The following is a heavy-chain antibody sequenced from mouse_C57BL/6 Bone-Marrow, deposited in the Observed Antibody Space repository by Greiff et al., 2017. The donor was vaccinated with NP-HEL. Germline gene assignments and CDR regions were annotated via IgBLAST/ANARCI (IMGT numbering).Heavy chain of an antibody. V-gene: IGHV1-63*01. J-gene: IGHJ4*01. Sequence: QVQLKESGAELVRPGTSVKMSCKASGYTFTNYWIGWAKQRPGHGLEWIGDIYPGGGYTNYNEKFKGKATLTADKSSSTAYMQFSSLTSEDSAIYYCARMRGPYAMDYWGQGTSVTVSS. CDR3: ARMRGPYAMDY. CDR1: GYTFTNYW. CDR2: IYPGGGYT.